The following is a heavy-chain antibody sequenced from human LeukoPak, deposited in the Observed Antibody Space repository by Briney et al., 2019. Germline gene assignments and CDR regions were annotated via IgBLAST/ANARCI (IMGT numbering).Heavy chain of an antibody. CDR1: GGSFSGYY. CDR2: INHSGST. V-gene: IGHV4-34*01. J-gene: IGHJ4*02. Sequence: SETLSLTCAVSGGSFSGYYWSWIRQPPGKGLEWIGEINHSGSTNYNPSLKSRVTISVDTSKNQFSLKLSSVTAADTAVYYCASRSLYYDYVWGSYRHGLPHFDYWGQGTLVTVSS. CDR3: ASRSLYYDYVWGSYRHGLPHFDY. D-gene: IGHD3-16*02.